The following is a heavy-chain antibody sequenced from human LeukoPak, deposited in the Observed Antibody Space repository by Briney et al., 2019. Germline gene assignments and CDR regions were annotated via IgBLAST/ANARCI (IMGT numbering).Heavy chain of an antibody. Sequence: NTSETLSLTCAVYGGSFSGYYWSWIRQPPGKGLEWIGYIYYSGSTNYNPPLKSRVTISVDTSKSQFSLNLNSVTAADTAIYYCATSGGSSGWYWGQGTLVTVSS. J-gene: IGHJ4*02. CDR3: ATSGGSSGWY. CDR1: GGSFSGYY. V-gene: IGHV4-34*11. D-gene: IGHD6-19*01. CDR2: IYYSGST.